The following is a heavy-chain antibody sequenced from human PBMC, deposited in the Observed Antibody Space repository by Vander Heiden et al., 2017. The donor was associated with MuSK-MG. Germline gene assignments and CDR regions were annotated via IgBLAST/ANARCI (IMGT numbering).Heavy chain of an antibody. V-gene: IGHV4-31*03. J-gene: IGHJ3*02. CDR2: IYYSGTT. D-gene: IGHD3-3*01. CDR1: GGSISSGGYC. Sequence: QAQLQESVPGPATPSPTPSLTCTVSGGSISSGGYCWSWMLQHPGKGLEWIGYIYYSGTTYYNPSLKSRVTIAVDTSKNQFSLKLSSVTAADTAVYYCARVKKRICGVVRDAFDIWGQGTMVTVSS. CDR3: ARVKKRICGVVRDAFDI.